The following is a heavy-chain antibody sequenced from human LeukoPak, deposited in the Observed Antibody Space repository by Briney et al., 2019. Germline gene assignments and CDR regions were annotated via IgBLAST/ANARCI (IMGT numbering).Heavy chain of an antibody. Sequence: SETLSLTCAVYGGSFSGYYWSWIRQPAGKGLEWIGRIYTSGSTNYNPSLKSRVTISVDTSKNQFSLKLSSVTAADTAVYYCARELRYYGSGSYHWFDPWGQGTLVTVSS. D-gene: IGHD3-10*01. J-gene: IGHJ5*02. CDR3: ARELRYYGSGSYHWFDP. CDR1: GGSFSGYY. V-gene: IGHV4-4*07. CDR2: IYTSGST.